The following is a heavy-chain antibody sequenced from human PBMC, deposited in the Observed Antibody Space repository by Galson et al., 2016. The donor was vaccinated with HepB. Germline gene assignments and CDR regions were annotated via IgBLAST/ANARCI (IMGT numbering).Heavy chain of an antibody. V-gene: IGHV3-43*01. CDR3: VKDMAGFGVGSATAFDS. Sequence: SLRLSCAASGFSLDNYSMHWVRQRPEKGLEWVALITWAGGNSFYADSVKGRFTISRDNWKNSLFLQMNSLRAEDTALYYCVKDMAGFGVGSATAFDSWGQGSLVTVSS. D-gene: IGHD3-3*01. CDR2: ITWAGGNS. CDR1: GFSLDNYS. J-gene: IGHJ4*02.